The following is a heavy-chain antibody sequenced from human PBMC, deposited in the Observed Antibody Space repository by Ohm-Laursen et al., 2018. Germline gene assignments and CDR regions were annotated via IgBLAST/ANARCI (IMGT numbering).Heavy chain of an antibody. CDR3: ARTRDYAASYLGMDV. Sequence: ASVKVSCKASGYTFTGYYMHWVRQAPGQGLEWMGWINPNSGGTNYAQKFQGRVTMTRNTSISTAYMELSSLRSEDTAVYYCARTRDYAASYLGMDVWGQGTTVTVSS. V-gene: IGHV1-2*02. J-gene: IGHJ6*02. CDR1: GYTFTGYY. D-gene: IGHD3-16*01. CDR2: INPNSGGT.